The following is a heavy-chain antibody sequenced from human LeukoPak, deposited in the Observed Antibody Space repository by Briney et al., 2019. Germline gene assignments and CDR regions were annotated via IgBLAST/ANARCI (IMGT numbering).Heavy chain of an antibody. CDR1: GFTFSSYW. V-gene: IGHV3-7*01. Sequence: GGSLRLSCAASGFTFSSYWMSWVRQAPGKGLEWVANIKQDGSEKYYVDSVKARFTISRDNAKNSLYLQMNSLRAEDTAVYYCARPQLPYVEYYFDYWGQGTLVTVSS. CDR3: ARPQLPYVEYYFDY. D-gene: IGHD2-2*01. CDR2: IKQDGSEK. J-gene: IGHJ4*02.